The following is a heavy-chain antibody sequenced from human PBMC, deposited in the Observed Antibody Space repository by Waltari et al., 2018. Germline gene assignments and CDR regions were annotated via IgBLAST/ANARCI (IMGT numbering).Heavy chain of an antibody. V-gene: IGHV4-4*02. CDR3: ARDRGRGLYLDS. CDR2: VHGSGRT. CDR1: GDSVTSSYL. D-gene: IGHD2-15*01. Sequence: QLQLQESSPGLVKPSGTLSLTCAVPGDSVTSSYLWNWVRQPPGKGLEWIGQVHGSGRTNYNPSFASRVPVSLDTSNNQVSLKVTSATAADTAVYYCARDRGRGLYLDSWGPGTLVTVSP. J-gene: IGHJ4*02.